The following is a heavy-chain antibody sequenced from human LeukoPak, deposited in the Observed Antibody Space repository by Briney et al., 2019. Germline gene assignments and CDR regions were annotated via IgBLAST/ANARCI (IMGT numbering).Heavy chain of an antibody. D-gene: IGHD6-13*01. V-gene: IGHV1-24*01. CDR3: AREGSSSWYYYYYMDV. J-gene: IGHJ6*03. Sequence: GASVKVSCKVSGYTLTELSMHWVRQAPGKGLEWMGGFDPEDGETIYAQKFQGRVTMTRDTSISTAYMELSRLRSDDTAVYYCAREGSSSWYYYYYMDVWGKGTTVTVSS. CDR1: GYTLTELS. CDR2: FDPEDGET.